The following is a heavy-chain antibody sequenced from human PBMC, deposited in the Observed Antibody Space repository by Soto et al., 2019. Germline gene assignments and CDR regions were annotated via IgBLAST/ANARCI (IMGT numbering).Heavy chain of an antibody. CDR2: IWYDGSNK. J-gene: IGHJ4*02. CDR3: ARDEGVTVY. CDR1: GFTFSSYG. D-gene: IGHD3-10*01. V-gene: IGHV3-33*01. Sequence: QVQLVESGGGVVQPGRSLRLSCAASGFTFSSYGMYWVRQAPGKGLEWVAVIWYDGSNKYYEDSVKGRFTISRDNSKNTLYLQMNSLRAEDTAVYYWARDEGVTVYGGQGTLVTVSS.